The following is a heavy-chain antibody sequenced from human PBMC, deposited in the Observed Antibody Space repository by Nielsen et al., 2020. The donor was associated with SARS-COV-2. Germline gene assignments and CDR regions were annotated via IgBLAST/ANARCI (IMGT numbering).Heavy chain of an antibody. J-gene: IGHJ6*02. CDR3: AKDSSSSGRYYYYGMDV. CDR1: GFTFDDYT. Sequence: GESLKISCAASGFTFDDYTMHWVRQAPGKGLEWVSLISWDGGSTYYADSVKGRFTISRDNSKNSLYLQMNSLRTEDTALYYCAKDSSSSGRYYYYGMDVWGQGTTVTVSS. CDR2: ISWDGGST. V-gene: IGHV3-43*01. D-gene: IGHD6-6*01.